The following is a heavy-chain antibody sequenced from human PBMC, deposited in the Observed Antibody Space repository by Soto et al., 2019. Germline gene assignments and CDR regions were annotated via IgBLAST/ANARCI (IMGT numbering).Heavy chain of an antibody. D-gene: IGHD4-17*01. J-gene: IGHJ4*02. V-gene: IGHV3-33*01. Sequence: PGGSLRFSCAASGFTFSSYGMHWVRQAPGKGLEWVAVIWYDGSNKYYADSVKGRFTISRDNSKNTLYLQMNSLRAEDTAVYYCARDPGDYVPFDYWGQGTLVTVSS. CDR1: GFTFSSYG. CDR3: ARDPGDYVPFDY. CDR2: IWYDGSNK.